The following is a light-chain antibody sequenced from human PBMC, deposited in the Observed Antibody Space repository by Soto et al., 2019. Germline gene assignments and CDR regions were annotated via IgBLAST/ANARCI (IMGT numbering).Light chain of an antibody. J-gene: IGLJ1*01. V-gene: IGLV2-14*01. CDR3: SSYISISTYV. CDR2: DVT. CDR1: SSDVGGYNF. Sequence: QSVLTQPASVSGSPGQSITISCTGTSSDVGGYNFVSWYQQHPDKAPKLMIYDVTNRPSGVSNRFSGSKSGNTASLTISGLQAEDEADYYCSSYISISTYVFGTGTKVTVL.